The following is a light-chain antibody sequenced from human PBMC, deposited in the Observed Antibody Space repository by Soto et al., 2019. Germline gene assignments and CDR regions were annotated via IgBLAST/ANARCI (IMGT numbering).Light chain of an antibody. Sequence: AIQLTQSPSSLSASVGDRVTITCRASQGISSALAWYQQKPGKAPKLLIYDASSLESGVPSRFSGSLSGTDFILTTSSLQPEDFVTYFCQQFNNYSLTFGGGTKVEIK. CDR1: QGISSA. CDR3: QQFNNYSLT. J-gene: IGKJ4*01. CDR2: DAS. V-gene: IGKV1D-13*01.